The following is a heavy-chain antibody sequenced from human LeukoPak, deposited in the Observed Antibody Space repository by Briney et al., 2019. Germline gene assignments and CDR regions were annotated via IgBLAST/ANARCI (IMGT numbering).Heavy chain of an antibody. CDR1: GFTFSSYA. J-gene: IGHJ4*02. V-gene: IGHV3-23*01. CDR2: ISGSGGST. Sequence: GGSLRLSCAASGFTFSSYAMSWVRQAPGEGLEWVSAISGSGGSTYYADSVKGRFTISRDNSKNTLYLQMNSLRAKDTAVYYCAKTDSGYDYTPYYFDYWGQGTLVTVSS. D-gene: IGHD5-12*01. CDR3: AKTDSGYDYTPYYFDY.